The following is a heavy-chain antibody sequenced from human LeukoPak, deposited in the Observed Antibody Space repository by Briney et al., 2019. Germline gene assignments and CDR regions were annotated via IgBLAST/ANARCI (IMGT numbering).Heavy chain of an antibody. CDR3: ARVPFNYYGSGSYIYY. CDR2: INSDGSST. CDR1: GFTFSSYW. Sequence: AGSLRLSCAASGFTFSSYWMLWVRHAPGKGLVWVSRINSDGSSTSYADSVKGRFTISRDNAKNTLYLQMNSLRAEDTAVYYCARVPFNYYGSGSYIYYWGQGTLVTVSS. V-gene: IGHV3-74*01. J-gene: IGHJ4*02. D-gene: IGHD3-10*01.